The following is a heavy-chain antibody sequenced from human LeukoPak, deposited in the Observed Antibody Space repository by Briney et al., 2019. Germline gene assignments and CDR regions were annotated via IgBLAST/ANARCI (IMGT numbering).Heavy chain of an antibody. Sequence: SETLSLTCTVSGGSISSSSYYWGWIRQPPGKGLEWIGSIYYSGSTYYNPSLKSRVTISVDTSKNQFSLKLSSVTAADTAVYYCARVLYDSSGYYYVDAFDIWGQGTMVTVSS. CDR1: GGSISSSSYY. D-gene: IGHD3-22*01. J-gene: IGHJ3*02. CDR3: ARVLYDSSGYYYVDAFDI. V-gene: IGHV4-39*07. CDR2: IYYSGST.